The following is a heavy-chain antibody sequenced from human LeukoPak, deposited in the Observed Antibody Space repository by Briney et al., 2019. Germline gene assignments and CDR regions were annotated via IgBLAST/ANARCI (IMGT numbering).Heavy chain of an antibody. V-gene: IGHV3-53*01. CDR1: GFTVSSNY. D-gene: IGHD2/OR15-2a*01. CDR2: IYSGGST. J-gene: IGHJ4*02. Sequence: GGSLRLSCAASGFTVSSNYMSWVRQAPGKGLEWVSVIYSGGSTYYADSVKGRFTISRDNSKNTLYLQMDSLRAEDTAVYYCARAYYFLTFDYWGQGTQVTVSS. CDR3: ARAYYFLTFDY.